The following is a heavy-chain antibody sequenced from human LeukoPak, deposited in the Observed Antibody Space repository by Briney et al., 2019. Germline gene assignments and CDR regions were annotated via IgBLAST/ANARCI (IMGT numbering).Heavy chain of an antibody. Sequence: GGSLRLSCAASGFTFNSYAMNWVRQAPGKGLEWVSVISGSGGTTYYADSVKGRFTISRDNSKNTLYLQMNSLRAEDTAVYYCARGPNSIVVVTPLGYWGQGTLVTVSS. CDR2: ISGSGGTT. D-gene: IGHD2-21*02. J-gene: IGHJ4*02. V-gene: IGHV3-23*01. CDR3: ARGPNSIVVVTPLGY. CDR1: GFTFNSYA.